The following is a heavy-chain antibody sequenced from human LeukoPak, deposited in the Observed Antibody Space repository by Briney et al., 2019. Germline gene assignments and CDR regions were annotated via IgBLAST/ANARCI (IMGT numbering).Heavy chain of an antibody. V-gene: IGHV4-30-2*01. D-gene: IGHD7-27*01. Sequence: SETLSLTCAVSGVSISSGGSSWSWIRQPPGKGLEWIGFIYHSGSTYYNPSLKSRVTISIDRSKNQFSLKLRSVTAADTAVYYCARSQSFWAAPGFDNWGQGTMVTVS. J-gene: IGHJ4*03. CDR2: IYHSGST. CDR1: GVSISSGGSS. CDR3: ARSQSFWAAPGFDN.